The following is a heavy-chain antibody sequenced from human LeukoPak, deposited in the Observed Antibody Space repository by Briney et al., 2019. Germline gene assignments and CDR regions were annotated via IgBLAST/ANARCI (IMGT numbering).Heavy chain of an antibody. D-gene: IGHD6-13*01. Sequence: PSQTLSLTCTVSGGSISSYYWSWIRQPPGKGLEWIGYIYYSGSTNYNPSLKSRVTISVDTSKNQFSLKLSSVTAADTAVYYCARVAAAGDTPLGYYYYYGMDVWGQGTTVTVSS. V-gene: IGHV4-59*01. CDR3: ARVAAAGDTPLGYYYYYGMDV. J-gene: IGHJ6*02. CDR2: IYYSGST. CDR1: GGSISSYY.